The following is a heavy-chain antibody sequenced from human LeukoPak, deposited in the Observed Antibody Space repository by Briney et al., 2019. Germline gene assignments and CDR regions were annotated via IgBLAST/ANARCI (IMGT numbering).Heavy chain of an antibody. Sequence: HPGGSLRLSCAASGFTFRSSWIHWVRQVPGKGLVWVSRINSDGSTTNYADSVKGRFTISRDNAKNTLYLQMNSLRAEDTAVYYCAKDGARQLVRLFDYWGQGTLVTVSS. CDR1: GFTFRSSW. CDR3: AKDGARQLVRLFDY. J-gene: IGHJ4*02. D-gene: IGHD6-13*01. V-gene: IGHV3-74*01. CDR2: INSDGSTT.